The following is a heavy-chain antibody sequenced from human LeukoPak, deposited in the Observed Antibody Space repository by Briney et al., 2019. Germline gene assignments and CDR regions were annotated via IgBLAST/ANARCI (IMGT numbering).Heavy chain of an antibody. D-gene: IGHD5-18*01. J-gene: IGHJ5*02. CDR2: IYYRGNT. Sequence: PSETPSLTCTVSGGSISGSSYYWGWIRQPPGKGLEWIGTIYYRGNTYYNPSLKSRVTISVDTSKNQFSLKLSSVTAADTAVYYCARLGYGVNRRWFDPWGQGTLVTVSS. CDR1: GGSISGSSYY. V-gene: IGHV4-39*07. CDR3: ARLGYGVNRRWFDP.